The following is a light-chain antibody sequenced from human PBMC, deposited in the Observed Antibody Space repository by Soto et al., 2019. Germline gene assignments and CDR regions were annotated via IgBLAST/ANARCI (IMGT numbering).Light chain of an antibody. J-gene: IGKJ3*01. V-gene: IGKV3-20*01. CDR1: QSVSTRY. CDR2: GVS. CDR3: QQFGTSPLVT. Sequence: IWLTQSPGTLSLSPGERATLSCRASQSVSTRYLAWYQQKPGQAPRLLIHGVSSRATGIPDRFSGSGSGTDFILTISRLEPEDFAVYYCQQFGTSPLVTFGPGTNVDIK.